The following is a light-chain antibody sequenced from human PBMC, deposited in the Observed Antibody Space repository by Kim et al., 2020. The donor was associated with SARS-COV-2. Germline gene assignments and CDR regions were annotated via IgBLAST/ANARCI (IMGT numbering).Light chain of an antibody. CDR3: QAWDSGTVV. CDR2: QDS. Sequence: PGQTATITCSGDKLGETYVCWNQQRPGQSPLLVIEQDSQRPSGTPARFSGSNSGNTATLTIGGTQAMDEADYYCQAWDSGTVVFGGGTQLTVL. J-gene: IGLJ2*01. V-gene: IGLV3-1*01. CDR1: KLGETY.